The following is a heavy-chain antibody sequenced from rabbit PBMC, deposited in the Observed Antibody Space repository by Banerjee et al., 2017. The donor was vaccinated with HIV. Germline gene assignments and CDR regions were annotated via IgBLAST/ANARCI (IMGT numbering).Heavy chain of an antibody. D-gene: IGHD5-1*01. V-gene: IGHV1S45*01. CDR3: ARYVGGAEDGFDL. CDR1: GFSFSDRDV. Sequence: QEQLEESGGGLVKPEGSLTLTCKASGFSFSDRDVMCWVRQAPGKGLEWIGTIYIGTAGTYYASWAKGRFTISKTSSTTVTLQMTSLTAADTATYFCARYVGGAEDGFDLWGPGTLVTVS. CDR2: IYIGTAGT. J-gene: IGHJ4*01.